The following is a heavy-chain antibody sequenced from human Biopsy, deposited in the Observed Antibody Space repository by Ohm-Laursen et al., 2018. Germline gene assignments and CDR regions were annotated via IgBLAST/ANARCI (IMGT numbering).Heavy chain of an antibody. V-gene: IGHV4-59*01. Sequence: SETLSLTCTVSGGPLNSYYWSWIRQPPGKGLEWIGYVYYTGSTDYNPSLQSRVTISVDTSKNHFSLRLRSVTPADTAIYYCARDRGYYSDRTVPGYFDLWGRGTLVTVSS. CDR3: ARDRGYYSDRTVPGYFDL. CDR2: VYYTGST. J-gene: IGHJ2*01. CDR1: GGPLNSYY. D-gene: IGHD3-22*01.